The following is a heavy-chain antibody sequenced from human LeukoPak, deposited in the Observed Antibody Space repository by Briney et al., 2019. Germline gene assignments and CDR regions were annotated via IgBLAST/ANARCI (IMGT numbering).Heavy chain of an antibody. J-gene: IGHJ5*02. CDR3: AKVSGSYFGWFDP. CDR1: GFTFSSYS. V-gene: IGHV3-21*01. CDR2: ISSSSSYI. D-gene: IGHD3-10*01. Sequence: GGSLRLSCAASGFTFSSYSMNWVRQAPGKGLEWVSSISSSSSYIYYADSVKGRFTISRDNSKNTLYLQMNSLRPEDTAVYYCAKVSGSYFGWFDPWGQGTLVTVSS.